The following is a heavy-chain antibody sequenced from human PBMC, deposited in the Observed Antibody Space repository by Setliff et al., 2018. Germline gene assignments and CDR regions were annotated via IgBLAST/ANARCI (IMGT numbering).Heavy chain of an antibody. D-gene: IGHD2-21*02. J-gene: IGHJ4*02. V-gene: IGHV3-7*01. CDR2: INQDGSET. Sequence: GGSLRLSCAASGFTFSSHWMTWVRQAPGKGLEWVANINQDGSETYYVDSLKGRFSVSRDNDKNSLYLQMNSLRAEDTAVYYCARASKGLYCGSDCFYTFDSWGPGTLVTVSS. CDR1: GFTFSSHW. CDR3: ARASKGLYCGSDCFYTFDS.